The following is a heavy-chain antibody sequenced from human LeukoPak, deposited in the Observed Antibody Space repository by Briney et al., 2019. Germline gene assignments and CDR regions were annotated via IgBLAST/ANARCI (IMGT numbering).Heavy chain of an antibody. CDR1: GGSFSNYY. D-gene: IGHD3-16*02. Sequence: SETLSLTCPGYGGSFSNYYWRWIRQPPGKGLEWIGEMTHSGSTNYNPSLKSRVTISVDTSKNQFSLKLSSVTVADTAVYYCARRTFGGVIKYWGQGILVTVSS. J-gene: IGHJ4*02. CDR3: ARRTFGGVIKY. CDR2: MTHSGST. V-gene: IGHV4-34*01.